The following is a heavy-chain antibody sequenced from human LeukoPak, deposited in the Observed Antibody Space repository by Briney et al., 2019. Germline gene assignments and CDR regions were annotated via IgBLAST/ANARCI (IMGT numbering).Heavy chain of an antibody. CDR2: ISTSSSYI. J-gene: IGHJ4*02. V-gene: IGHV3-21*01. CDR3: ARVSGTFGELY. Sequence: PGGSLRLSCAASGFTFSSSAMNWVRQAPGKGLEWVSSISTSSSYIYYADSVKGRFTISRDNAKNSLYLQMNSLRAEDTAVYYCARVSGTFGELYWGQGTLVTVSS. CDR1: GFTFSSSA. D-gene: IGHD3-10*01.